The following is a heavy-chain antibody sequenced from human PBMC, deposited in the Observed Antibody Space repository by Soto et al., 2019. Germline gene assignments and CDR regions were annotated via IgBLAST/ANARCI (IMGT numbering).Heavy chain of an antibody. CDR2: MYNTGST. CDR3: ARDLWGYCGTDCYPLDV. J-gene: IGHJ6*02. CDR1: GGSISGYY. D-gene: IGHD2-21*02. Sequence: SETLSLTCTVSGGSISGYYWSWFRQPPGKGLEWIGYMYNTGSTVYNPSFKSRVTISVDTSKNQFSLKLNSVTAADTAVYYCARDLWGYCGTDCYPLDVWGQGTTVTVSS. V-gene: IGHV4-59*01.